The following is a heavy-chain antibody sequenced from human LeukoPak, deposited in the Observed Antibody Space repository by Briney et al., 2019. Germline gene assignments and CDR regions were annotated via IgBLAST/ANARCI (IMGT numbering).Heavy chain of an antibody. V-gene: IGHV3-30*18. D-gene: IGHD3-3*01. CDR3: AKEPQYDFWSGYPAYYFDY. CDR2: ISYDGSNK. Sequence: GGSLRLSCAASGFTFSSYAMSWVRQAPGKGLEWVAVISYDGSNKYYADSVKGRFTISRDNSKNTLYLQMNSLRAEDTAVYYCAKEPQYDFWSGYPAYYFDYWGQGTLVTVSS. CDR1: GFTFSSYA. J-gene: IGHJ4*02.